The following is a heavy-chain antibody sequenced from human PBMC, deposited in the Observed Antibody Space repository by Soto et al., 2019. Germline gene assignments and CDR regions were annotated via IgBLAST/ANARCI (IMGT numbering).Heavy chain of an antibody. CDR2: MNPNSGNT. CDR3: ARDYAAAGSNWFAP. J-gene: IGHJ5*02. V-gene: IGHV1-8*01. Sequence: ASVKVSCKASGYTFTSYDINWVRQATGQGLEWMGWMNPNSGNTGYAQKFQGRGTMTRGTSTSTAYMELSSLRSDDTAVYYCARDYAAAGSNWFAPWGQGTLVTVSS. D-gene: IGHD6-13*01. CDR1: GYTFTSYD.